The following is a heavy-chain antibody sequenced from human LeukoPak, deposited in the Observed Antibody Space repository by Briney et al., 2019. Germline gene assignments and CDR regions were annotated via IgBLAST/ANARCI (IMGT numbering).Heavy chain of an antibody. Sequence: GGSLRLSCTASGFTFGDYAMSWFRQAPGKGLEWVGFIRSKAYGGTTEYAASVKCRFTISRDDSKSIAYLQMNSLKTEDTAVYYCTRAMIVVVITTLPDAFDIWGQGTVVTVSS. D-gene: IGHD3-22*01. CDR3: TRAMIVVVITTLPDAFDI. CDR1: GFTFGDYA. J-gene: IGHJ3*02. V-gene: IGHV3-49*03. CDR2: IRSKAYGGTT.